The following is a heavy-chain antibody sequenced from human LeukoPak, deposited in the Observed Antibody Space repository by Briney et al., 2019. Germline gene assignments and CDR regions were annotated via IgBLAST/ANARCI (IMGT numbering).Heavy chain of an antibody. CDR1: GGSISSYY. Sequence: PSETLSLTCTVSGGSISSYYWSWIRQPAGKGLEWIGRIYTSGSTNYNPPLTSRVTMSVDRSRNQFSLKLTSVTAADTAVYYCARQKWEQQGRDYYFNGLDVWGPGTTVIVSS. J-gene: IGHJ6*02. D-gene: IGHD1/OR15-1a*01. CDR3: ARQKWEQQGRDYYFNGLDV. CDR2: IYTSGST. V-gene: IGHV4-4*07.